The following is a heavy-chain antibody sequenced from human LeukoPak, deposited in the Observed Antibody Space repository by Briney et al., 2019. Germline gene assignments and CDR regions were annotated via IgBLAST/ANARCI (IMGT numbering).Heavy chain of an antibody. V-gene: IGHV3-23*01. CDR2: ISGSGDST. J-gene: IGHJ4*02. Sequence: QPGGSQRLSCAASGFTFGTYAMSWVRQAPGKGLEWVSGISGSGDSTYYADSVKGRFTISRDNSKNTLYLQMNSLRAEDTAVYYCAKLEGGSYSDYWGQGTLVTVSS. CDR3: AKLEGGSYSDY. D-gene: IGHD1-26*01. CDR1: GFTFGTYA.